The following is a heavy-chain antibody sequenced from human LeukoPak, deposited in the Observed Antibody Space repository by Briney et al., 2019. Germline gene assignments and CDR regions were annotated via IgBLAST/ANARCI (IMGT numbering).Heavy chain of an antibody. Sequence: GGSLRLSWAASGFTFDDYAMHWVRQAPGKGLEWVSGISWNSGSIGYADSVKGRFTISRDNAKNSLYLQMNSLRAEDTALYYCAKGLITFGGVIALFDYWGQGTLVTVSS. CDR1: GFTFDDYA. J-gene: IGHJ4*02. V-gene: IGHV3-9*01. CDR3: AKGLITFGGVIALFDY. CDR2: ISWNSGSI. D-gene: IGHD3-16*02.